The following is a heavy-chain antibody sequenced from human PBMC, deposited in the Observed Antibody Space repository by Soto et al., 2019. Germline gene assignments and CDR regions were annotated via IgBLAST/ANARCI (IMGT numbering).Heavy chain of an antibody. V-gene: IGHV3-11*01. CDR3: ARGLWNFDL. Sequence: QVQLVESGGGLVKPGGSLRLSCAASGFTFSDYYMSWIRQAPGRGLQWVSYIRTSGSTMYHADSVKGRFTVSRDNAKNSLYLRMNRLRAEDTAVYYCARGLWNFDLWGRGTLVTVSS. CDR1: GFTFSDYY. D-gene: IGHD3-16*01. CDR2: IRTSGSTM. J-gene: IGHJ2*01.